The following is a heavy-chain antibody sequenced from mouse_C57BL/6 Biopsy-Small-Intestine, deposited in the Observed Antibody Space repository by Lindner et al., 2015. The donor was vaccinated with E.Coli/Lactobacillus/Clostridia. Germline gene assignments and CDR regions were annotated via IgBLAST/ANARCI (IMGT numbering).Heavy chain of an antibody. CDR2: INPYNGGT. J-gene: IGHJ2*01. CDR1: GYTFTDYY. D-gene: IGHD4-1*02. Sequence: VQLQESGPVLVKPGASVKMSCKASGYTFTDYYMNWVKQSHGKSLEWIGVINPYNGGTSYNQKFKGKATLTVDKSSSTAYMELNSLTSEDSAVYYCARAPTGYYFDYWGQGTTLTVSS. V-gene: IGHV1-19*01. CDR3: ARAPTGYYFDY.